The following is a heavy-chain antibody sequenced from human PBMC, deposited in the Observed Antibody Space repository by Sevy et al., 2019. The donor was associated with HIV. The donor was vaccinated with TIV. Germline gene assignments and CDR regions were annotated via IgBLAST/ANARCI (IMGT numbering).Heavy chain of an antibody. CDR1: GFTFSSYA. V-gene: IGHV3-23*01. CDR3: AKGGDIVVVPAAMALDY. Sequence: GGSLRLSCVASGFTFSSYAMSWVRQAPGKGLEWVSAISGSGGSTYYADSVKGRFTISRDNSKNTLYLQMNSLRAEDTAVYYCAKGGDIVVVPAAMALDYWGQGTLVTVSS. D-gene: IGHD2-2*01. J-gene: IGHJ4*02. CDR2: ISGSGGST.